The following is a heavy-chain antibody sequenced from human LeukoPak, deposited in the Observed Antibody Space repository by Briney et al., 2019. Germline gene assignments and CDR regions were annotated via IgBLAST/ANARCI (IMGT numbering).Heavy chain of an antibody. V-gene: IGHV4-59*01. D-gene: IGHD1-1*01. CDR3: ARVGDWNDLVY. CDR2: ILYSGTTI. CDR1: GCSITGYH. J-gene: IGHJ4*02. Sequence: SQTLSLTCTVSGCSITGYHWSWIRQPPGKGLEWIGYILYSGTTINCNPSLTRRGTISVDPSKNQFSLKLSSVTAADTAVYYCARVGDWNDLVYWGQGTLVTVSS.